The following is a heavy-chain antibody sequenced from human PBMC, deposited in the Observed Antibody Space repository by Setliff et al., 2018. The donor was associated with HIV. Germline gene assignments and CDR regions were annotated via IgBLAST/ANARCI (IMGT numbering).Heavy chain of an antibody. J-gene: IGHJ4*02. CDR1: GFTFGDYA. CDR3: TTTMVRGVIIRPQFFDY. D-gene: IGHD3-10*01. Sequence: GGSLRLSCTASGFTFGDYAMSWVRQAPGKGLEWVGFIRSKAYAGTTEYAASVKGRFTISRDDSKNTLYLQMNSLKTEDTAVYYCTTTMVRGVIIRPQFFDYWGQGTLVTAPQ. CDR2: IRSKAYAGTT. V-gene: IGHV3-49*04.